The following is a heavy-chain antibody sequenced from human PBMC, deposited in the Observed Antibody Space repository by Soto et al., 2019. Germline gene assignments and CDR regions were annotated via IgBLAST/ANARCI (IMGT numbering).Heavy chain of an antibody. V-gene: IGHV1-3*01. CDR3: ARVPPRATMVRGAPFDP. Sequence: QVQLVQSGAEVKKPGASVKVSCKASGYTFTSYAMHWVRQAPGQRLEWMGWINAGNGNTKYSQKFQGRVTITRDTSASTAYMELSSLRPEDTAVYYCARVPPRATMVRGAPFDPWGQGTLVTVSS. J-gene: IGHJ5*02. D-gene: IGHD3-10*01. CDR1: GYTFTSYA. CDR2: INAGNGNT.